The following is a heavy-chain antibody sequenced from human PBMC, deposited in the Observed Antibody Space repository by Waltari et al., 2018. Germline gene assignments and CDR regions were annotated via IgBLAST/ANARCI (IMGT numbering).Heavy chain of an antibody. CDR3: ARIRGDWFDP. J-gene: IGHJ5*02. CDR1: GFSLSTSGMC. CDR2: IDWDDDK. Sequence: QVTLRESGPALVKPTQTLTLTCTFPGFSLSTSGMCVSWIRQPPGQALAWLALIDWDDDKSYSTSLKTRLTISKDTSKNQVVLTMTNMDPVDTATYYCARIRGDWFDPWGQGTLVTVSS. V-gene: IGHV2-70*01.